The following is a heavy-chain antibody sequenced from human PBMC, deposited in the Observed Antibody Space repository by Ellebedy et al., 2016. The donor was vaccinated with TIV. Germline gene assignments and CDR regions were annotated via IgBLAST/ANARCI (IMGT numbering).Heavy chain of an antibody. J-gene: IGHJ4*02. D-gene: IGHD6-19*01. CDR1: GFTFSNYY. CDR3: ARDQWLGRAYYFDS. CDR2: IKQDGSEK. V-gene: IGHV3-7*01. Sequence: GGSLRLSCTASGFTFSNYYMSWVRQAPGKGLEWVANIKQDGSEKNYVDSVKGRFSISRDNTKNSLYLQMNSLGDEDTSVYYCARDQWLGRAYYFDSWGQGALVTVSS.